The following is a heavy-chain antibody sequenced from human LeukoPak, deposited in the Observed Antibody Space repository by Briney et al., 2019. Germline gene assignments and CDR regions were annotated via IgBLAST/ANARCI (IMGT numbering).Heavy chain of an antibody. CDR1: GYTFTSYG. Sequence: ASVKVSCKASGYTFTSYGISWVRQAPGQGLEWMGWINPNSGGTNYAQKFQGRVTMTRDTSISTAYMELSRLTSDDTAVYYCAREGTRDGWTDTTDYWGQGTLVTVSS. CDR3: AREGTRDGWTDTTDY. V-gene: IGHV1-2*02. J-gene: IGHJ4*02. CDR2: INPNSGGT. D-gene: IGHD1-1*01.